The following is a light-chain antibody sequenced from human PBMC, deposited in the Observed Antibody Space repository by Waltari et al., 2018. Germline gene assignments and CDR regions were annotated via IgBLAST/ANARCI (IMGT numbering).Light chain of an antibody. V-gene: IGKV1-5*03. CDR2: MAS. J-gene: IGKJ2*01. CDR1: QSIGNY. CDR3: QHFNSYPFM. Sequence: DIQMTQSPSTLSASVGDRVTITCRASQSIGNYLAWYQQKPGKAPKLLIFMASTLGREVPSRFSGSGSGTEFALTISGLQADDFATYFCQHFNSYPFMFGRGTKLEIK.